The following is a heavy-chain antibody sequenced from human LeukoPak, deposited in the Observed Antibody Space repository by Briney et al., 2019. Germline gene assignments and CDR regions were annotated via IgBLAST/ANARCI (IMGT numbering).Heavy chain of an antibody. Sequence: ASVKVSCKASGYTFTSYGISWVRQAPGQGLEWMGRIIPILGIANYAQKFQGRVTITADKSTSTAYMELSSLRSEDTAVYYCARAGPMEIAMIVVSWLYQYWYFDLWGRGTLVTVSS. D-gene: IGHD3-22*01. V-gene: IGHV1-69*04. J-gene: IGHJ2*01. CDR1: GYTFTSYG. CDR2: IIPILGIA. CDR3: ARAGPMEIAMIVVSWLYQYWYFDL.